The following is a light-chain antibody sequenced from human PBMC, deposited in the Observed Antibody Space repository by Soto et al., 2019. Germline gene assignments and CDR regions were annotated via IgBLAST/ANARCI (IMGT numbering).Light chain of an antibody. V-gene: IGLV2-14*01. CDR3: SSYTTSSTYV. Sequence: QSVLTQPASVSGPPGQSITISCTGTSNDIGEYKYVSWYQQHPGKAPKLIIYDVSNRPSGVSNRFSGSKSGNTASLTISGLQAEDEAEYYCSSYTTSSTYVFGAGTKVTVL. CDR2: DVS. CDR1: SNDIGEYKY. J-gene: IGLJ1*01.